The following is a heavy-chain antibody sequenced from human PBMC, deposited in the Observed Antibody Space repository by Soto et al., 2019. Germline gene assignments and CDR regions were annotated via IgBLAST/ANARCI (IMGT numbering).Heavy chain of an antibody. J-gene: IGHJ4*02. Sequence: QVQLVQSGAEVKKPGASVKVSCKASGYTFTSYDINWVRQATGQGLEWMGWMNPNSGNTGYAQTFQGRVTMTRNTSISTAYMELSSLRSEDTSVYYCARGRTVRYCSGGSCYDLIEFFDYWGQGTLVTVSS. CDR2: MNPNSGNT. D-gene: IGHD2-15*01. CDR1: GYTFTSYD. V-gene: IGHV1-8*01. CDR3: ARGRTVRYCSGGSCYDLIEFFDY.